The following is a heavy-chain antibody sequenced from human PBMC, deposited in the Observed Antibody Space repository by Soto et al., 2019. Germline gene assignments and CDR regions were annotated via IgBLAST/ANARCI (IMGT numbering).Heavy chain of an antibody. V-gene: IGHV3-30*18. CDR1: GFTFSSYG. D-gene: IGHD3-3*01. Sequence: HPGGSLRLSCAASGFTFSSYGMHWVRQAPGKGLEWVAVISYDGSNKYYADSVKGRFTISRDNSKNTLYLQMNSLRAEDTAVYYCAKELRRYIAYYYYGMDVWGQGTTVTVSS. CDR3: AKELRRYIAYYYYGMDV. CDR2: ISYDGSNK. J-gene: IGHJ6*02.